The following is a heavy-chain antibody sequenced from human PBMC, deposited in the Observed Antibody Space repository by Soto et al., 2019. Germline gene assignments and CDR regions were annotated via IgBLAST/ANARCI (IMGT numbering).Heavy chain of an antibody. CDR2: INAGNGNT. CDR3: ASGGYYDSSGSRNYHYYGMNV. Sequence: GASVKVSCKASGYTFTSYGISWVRQAPGQRLEWMGWINAGNGNTKYSQKFQGRVTITRDTSASTAYMELSSLRSEDTAVYYCASGGYYDSSGSRNYHYYGMNVWGQGTTVTVSS. J-gene: IGHJ6*02. CDR1: GYTFTSYG. D-gene: IGHD3-22*01. V-gene: IGHV1-3*01.